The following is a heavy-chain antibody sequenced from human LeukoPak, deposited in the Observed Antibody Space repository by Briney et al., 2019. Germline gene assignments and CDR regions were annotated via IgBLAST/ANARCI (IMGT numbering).Heavy chain of an antibody. CDR2: VFDSGRT. V-gene: IGHV4-59*11. Sequence: KPSETLSLTCTVSGGSMTTHHWNWIRQTPGKGLEWIGYVFDSGRTKENPSLKSRVTLSADTSKDQLSLRLSSVTAADTAVYYCTTIKRGNIFGYFDFWGQGILVTVSS. CDR3: TTIKRGNIFGYFDF. CDR1: GGSMTTHH. J-gene: IGHJ4*02. D-gene: IGHD5-18*01.